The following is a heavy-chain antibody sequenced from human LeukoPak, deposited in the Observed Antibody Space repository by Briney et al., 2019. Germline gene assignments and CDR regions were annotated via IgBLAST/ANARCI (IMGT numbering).Heavy chain of an antibody. J-gene: IGHJ5*02. CDR3: ARRRYSSSWYNSNWFDP. CDR2: IYYSGST. V-gene: IGHV4-59*08. CDR1: GGSISSYY. Sequence: PSETLSLTCTVSGGSISSYYWSWIRQPPGKGLEWIGYIYYSGSTNYNPSLKSRVTISVDTSKNQFSLKLSSVTAADTAVYYCARRRYSSSWYNSNWFDPWGQGTLVTVSS. D-gene: IGHD6-13*01.